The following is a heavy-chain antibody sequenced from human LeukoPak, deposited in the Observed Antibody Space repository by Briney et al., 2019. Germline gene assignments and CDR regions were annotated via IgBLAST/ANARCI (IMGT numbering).Heavy chain of an antibody. CDR3: ARDAGIAVAEFDY. D-gene: IGHD6-19*01. CDR1: GYTFTSYG. V-gene: IGHV1-69*05. J-gene: IGHJ4*02. Sequence: GASVKVSCKASGYTFTSYGISWVRQAPGQGLEWMGGIIPIFGTANYAQKFQGRVTMTRNTSISTAYMELSSLRSEDTAVYYCARDAGIAVAEFDYWGQGTLVTVSS. CDR2: IIPIFGTA.